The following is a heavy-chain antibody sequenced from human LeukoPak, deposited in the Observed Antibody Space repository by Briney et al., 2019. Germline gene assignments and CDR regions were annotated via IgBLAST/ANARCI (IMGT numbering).Heavy chain of an antibody. CDR3: AREPYGDYRESFDY. CDR2: IYTSGST. CDR1: GGSITSYY. D-gene: IGHD4-17*01. V-gene: IGHV4-4*07. Sequence: SETLSLTCTVSGGSITSYYCSWIRQPAGKGLEWIGRIYTSGSTNYNPSLKSRVTMSVDTSKNQFSLKLSSVAAADTAVYYGAREPYGDYRESFDYWGQGTLVTVSS. J-gene: IGHJ4*02.